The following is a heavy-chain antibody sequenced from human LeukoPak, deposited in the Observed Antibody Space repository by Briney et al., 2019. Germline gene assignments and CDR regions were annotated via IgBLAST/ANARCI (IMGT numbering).Heavy chain of an antibody. V-gene: IGHV1-24*01. Sequence: ASVKVSCRVSGYTLTELSMHWVRQAPGKGLEWMGGFDPEDGETIYAQKFQGRVTMTEDTSTDTAYMELSSLRSEDTAVYYCATMADDSSGYDLDYWGRGTLVTVSS. J-gene: IGHJ4*02. CDR1: GYTLTELS. CDR3: ATMADDSSGYDLDY. CDR2: FDPEDGET. D-gene: IGHD3-22*01.